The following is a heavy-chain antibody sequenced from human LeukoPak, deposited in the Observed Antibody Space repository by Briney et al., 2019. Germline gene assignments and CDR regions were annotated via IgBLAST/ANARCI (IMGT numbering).Heavy chain of an antibody. CDR1: GFTFSSYA. CDR2: ISGSGGST. J-gene: IGHJ6*02. V-gene: IGHV3-23*01. Sequence: GGSLRLSCAASGFTFSSYAMSWVRQAPGKGLEWVSAISGSGGSTYYADSVKGRFTISRDNSKNTLYLQMNSLRAEDTAVYYCAKSSRPSSTSEYYYYGMGVWGQGTTVTVSS. CDR3: AKSSRPSSTSEYYYYGMGV. D-gene: IGHD2-2*01.